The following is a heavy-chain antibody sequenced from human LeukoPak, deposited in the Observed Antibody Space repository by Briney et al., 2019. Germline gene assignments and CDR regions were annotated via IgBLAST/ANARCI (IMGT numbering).Heavy chain of an antibody. J-gene: IGHJ4*02. CDR2: IKQDGSEK. V-gene: IGHV3-7*03. Sequence: VGSLRLSCAASGSTFGDTWMNWVRQVPGQGLEWVANIKQDGSEKFYVASVKGRLTISRDNGKSSLYLQMNSLRAEDTALYYCATSYDMGWLIGYWGQGTLVTVSS. CDR3: ATSYDMGWLIGY. D-gene: IGHD3/OR15-3a*01. CDR1: GSTFGDTW.